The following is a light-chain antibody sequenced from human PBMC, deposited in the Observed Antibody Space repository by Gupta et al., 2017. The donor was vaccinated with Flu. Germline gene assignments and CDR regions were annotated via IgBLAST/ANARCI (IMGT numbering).Light chain of an antibody. J-gene: IGKJ2*03. V-gene: IGKV3-20*01. CDR3: QRYGSSPPYS. CDR2: GAS. Sequence: VLTQSPGTLSLSPGERATLSCRASQRVSSNYLAWYQQRPGQAPRLLIYGASSRATGIPDRFSGSGSGTDFTLTISRLEPEDFAVYYCQRYGSSPPYSFGQGTKLEIK. CDR1: QRVSSNY.